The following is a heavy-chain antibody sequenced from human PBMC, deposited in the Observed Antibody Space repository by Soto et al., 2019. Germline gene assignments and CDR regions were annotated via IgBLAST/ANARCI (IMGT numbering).Heavy chain of an antibody. Sequence: EVQLVESGGGLDKPGGSLRLSCAASGFTFSSYSMNWVRQAPGKGLEWVSSISSSSSSIYYADSVKGRFTIFRDNAKNSLYLQMNSLRAEDTGVYYCWLYCTNGVVCRGGMDVWGQGTTVTVSS. V-gene: IGHV3-21*01. CDR1: GFTFSSYS. J-gene: IGHJ6*02. CDR2: ISSSSSSI. CDR3: WLYCTNGVVCRGGMDV. D-gene: IGHD2-8*01.